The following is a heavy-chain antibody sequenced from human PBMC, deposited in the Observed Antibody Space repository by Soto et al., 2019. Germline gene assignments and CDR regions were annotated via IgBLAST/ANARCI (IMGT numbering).Heavy chain of an antibody. CDR3: ARASLGPGYSAGNGWFDP. Sequence: QVHLVQSGAEVKKPGTSVRVSCKASGGAVSDYVIAWVRQAPGQGPEWMGGIIPSFGTANYAQTFLGRVTMTADKSTNTAYLELNSLTYEDTAVYYCARASLGPGYSAGNGWFDPWGQGTLVTVSS. D-gene: IGHD1-26*01. J-gene: IGHJ5*02. CDR1: GGAVSDYV. CDR2: IIPSFGTA. V-gene: IGHV1-69*06.